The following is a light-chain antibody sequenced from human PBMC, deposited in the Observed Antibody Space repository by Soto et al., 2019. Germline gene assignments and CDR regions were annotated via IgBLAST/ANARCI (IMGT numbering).Light chain of an antibody. J-gene: IGKJ1*01. V-gene: IGKV3-15*01. CDR3: QQYNNWPPT. CDR1: QSVDSN. Sequence: VVMTQSPATLPVSPGERASLSCRASQSVDSNLAWYQQKPCQAPRLLISGVSTRATGIPANFTGSGSETEFTLSISSLQSEDFAVYYCQQYNNWPPTFGLGTKVEVK. CDR2: GVS.